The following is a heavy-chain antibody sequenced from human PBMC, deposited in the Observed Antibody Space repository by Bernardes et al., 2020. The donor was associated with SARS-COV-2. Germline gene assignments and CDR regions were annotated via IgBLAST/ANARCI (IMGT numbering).Heavy chain of an antibody. CDR1: GYTFTSYY. CDR3: AREDYYGSGSLYYYYGMDV. Sequence: ASVKVSCKASGYTFTSYYMHWVRQAPGQGLEWMGIINPSGGSTSYAQKFQGRVTMTRDTSTSTVYMELSSLRSEDTAVYYCAREDYYGSGSLYYYYGMDVWGQGTTVTVSS. V-gene: IGHV1-46*01. J-gene: IGHJ6*02. CDR2: INPSGGST. D-gene: IGHD3-10*01.